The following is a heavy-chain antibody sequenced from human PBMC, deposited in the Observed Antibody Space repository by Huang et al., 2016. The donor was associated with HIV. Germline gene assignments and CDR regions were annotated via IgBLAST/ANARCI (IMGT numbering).Heavy chain of an antibody. V-gene: IGHV1-3*01. CDR3: ARAGARDWYFDY. Sequence: QVQLVQSGAEVKKPGASVRVSCKASGYTFTTYTIPWVRQAPVHRLEWMGGSSADNGKTKESQKFQDRLTIARDTSARTYYMELSSLYMELSSLRSEDTAVYYWARAGARDWYFDYWGQGTLLTVSS. J-gene: IGHJ4*02. CDR2: SSADNGKT. D-gene: IGHD2-21*01. CDR1: GYTFTTYT.